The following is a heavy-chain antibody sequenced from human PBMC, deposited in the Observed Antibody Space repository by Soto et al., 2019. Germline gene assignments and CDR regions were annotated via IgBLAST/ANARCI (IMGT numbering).Heavy chain of an antibody. CDR3: ATNLPQSGYSGYEGMYYFDY. V-gene: IGHV3-30-3*01. J-gene: IGHJ4*02. Sequence: QVQLVESGGGVVQPGRSLRLSCAASGFTFSSYAMHWVRQAPGKGLEWVAVISYDGSNKYYADSVKGRFTISRDNSKNTLYLQMNSLRAEDTAVYYCATNLPQSGYSGYEGMYYFDYWGQGTLVTVSS. CDR2: ISYDGSNK. D-gene: IGHD5-12*01. CDR1: GFTFSSYA.